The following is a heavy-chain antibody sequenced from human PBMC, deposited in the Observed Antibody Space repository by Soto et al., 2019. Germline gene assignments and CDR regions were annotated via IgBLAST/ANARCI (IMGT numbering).Heavy chain of an antibody. J-gene: IGHJ5*02. CDR3: ARVFTGVYYYDSSGYYYYWFDP. CDR1: GGSFSGYY. V-gene: IGHV4-34*01. Sequence: TSETLSLTCAVYGGSFSGYYWSWIRQPPGKGLEWIGEINHSGSTNYNPSLKSRVTISVDTSKNQFSLKLSSVTAAGTAVYYCARVFTGVYYYDSSGYYYYWFDPWGQGTLVTVSS. D-gene: IGHD3-22*01. CDR2: INHSGST.